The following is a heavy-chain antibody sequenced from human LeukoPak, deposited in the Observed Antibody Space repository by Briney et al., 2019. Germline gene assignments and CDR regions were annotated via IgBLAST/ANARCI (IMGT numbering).Heavy chain of an antibody. CDR3: ARGRGDYVWGSYRGNWFDP. Sequence: PSETLSLTCAVYGGSFCGYYWSWLRQPPGKGLEWIREINHSGSTNYNPSLKSRVTISVDTSKNQFSLKLSSVTAADTAVYYCARGRGDYVWGSYRGNWFDPWGQGTLVTVSS. V-gene: IGHV4-34*01. CDR1: GGSFCGYY. D-gene: IGHD3-16*02. J-gene: IGHJ5*02. CDR2: INHSGST.